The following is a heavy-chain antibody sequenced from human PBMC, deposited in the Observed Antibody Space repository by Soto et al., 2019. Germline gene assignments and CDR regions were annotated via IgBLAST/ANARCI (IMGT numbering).Heavy chain of an antibody. Sequence: QVQLQESGPGLVKPSETLSLTCTVSGGSVSSGTNYWSWIRQPPGKRLELIGYIYHTGYTNYNPSLRSRVTISLDTSNIQFSLGLSSVTAADTAVYFCATLGYGMDVWGQGTTVTVSS. J-gene: IGHJ6*02. CDR2: IYHTGYT. V-gene: IGHV4-61*01. D-gene: IGHD3-16*01. CDR1: GGSVSSGTNY. CDR3: ATLGYGMDV.